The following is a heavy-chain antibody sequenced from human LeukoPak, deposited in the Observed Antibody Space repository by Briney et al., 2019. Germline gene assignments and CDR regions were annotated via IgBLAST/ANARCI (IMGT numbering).Heavy chain of an antibody. J-gene: IGHJ4*02. CDR1: GFTFSSYA. V-gene: IGHV3-23*01. D-gene: IGHD6-13*01. CDR3: AKAVAAAGLGGFDY. CDR2: ISGGGGST. Sequence: GGSLRLSCAASGFTFSSYAMSWVRQAPGKGLEWVSAISGGGGSTYYADSVKGRFTISRDNSKNTLYLQMNSLRAEDTAVYYCAKAVAAAGLGGFDYWGQGTLVTVSS.